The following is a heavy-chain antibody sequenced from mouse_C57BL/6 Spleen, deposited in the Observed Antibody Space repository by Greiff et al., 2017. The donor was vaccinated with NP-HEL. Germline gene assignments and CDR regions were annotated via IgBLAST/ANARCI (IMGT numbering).Heavy chain of an antibody. J-gene: IGHJ1*03. D-gene: IGHD1-1*01. CDR3: AREGFIRRYFDV. CDR1: GYTFTSYW. CDR2: IHPNSGST. Sequence: VQLQQPGAELVKPGASVKLSCKASGYTFTSYWMHWVKQRPGQGLEWIGMIHPNSGSTNYNEKFKSKATLTVDKSSSTAYMQLSSLTSEDSAVYYCAREGFIRRYFDVWGTGTTVTVSS. V-gene: IGHV1-64*01.